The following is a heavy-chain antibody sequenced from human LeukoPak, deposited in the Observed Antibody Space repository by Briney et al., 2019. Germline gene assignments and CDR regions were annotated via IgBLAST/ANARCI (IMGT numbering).Heavy chain of an antibody. D-gene: IGHD3-10*01. J-gene: IGHJ3*02. Sequence: GGSLRLACAASGFTFSTYSMNWVRQAPGKGLEWVSSISGSSSYIYYADSVKGRFTISRDNAKNSLYLQMNSLRAEDTAVYYCARENTMIRGVPRGFDIWGQGTMVTVSS. CDR2: ISGSSSYI. CDR1: GFTFSTYS. CDR3: ARENTMIRGVPRGFDI. V-gene: IGHV3-21*01.